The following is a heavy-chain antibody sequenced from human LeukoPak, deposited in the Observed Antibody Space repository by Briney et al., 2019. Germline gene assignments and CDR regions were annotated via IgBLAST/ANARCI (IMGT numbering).Heavy chain of an antibody. Sequence: GGSLRLSCAASGFTFSLYWMSWVRQAAGKGLEWVANVKQDGSETNYVDSVKGRFTISRDNAKNSLFLQMNSLRVEDTAVYYCASTQTFDYWGQGTLVTVSS. J-gene: IGHJ4*02. V-gene: IGHV3-7*05. CDR1: GFTFSLYW. CDR2: VKQDGSET. CDR3: ASTQTFDY.